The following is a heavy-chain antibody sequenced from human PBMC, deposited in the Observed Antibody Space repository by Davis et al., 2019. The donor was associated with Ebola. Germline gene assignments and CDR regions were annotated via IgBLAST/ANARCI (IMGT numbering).Heavy chain of an antibody. D-gene: IGHD6-19*01. CDR3: ARDPTLPNIAVAGGWNFDL. CDR1: GFTFSDYY. J-gene: IGHJ2*01. CDR2: ISGSGGST. Sequence: PGGSLRLSCAASGFTFSDYYMSWIRKAPGKGLEWVSAISGSGGSTYYADSVKGRFTISRDNSKNTLYLQMNSLRAEDTAVYYCARDPTLPNIAVAGGWNFDLWGRGTLVTVSS. V-gene: IGHV3-23*01.